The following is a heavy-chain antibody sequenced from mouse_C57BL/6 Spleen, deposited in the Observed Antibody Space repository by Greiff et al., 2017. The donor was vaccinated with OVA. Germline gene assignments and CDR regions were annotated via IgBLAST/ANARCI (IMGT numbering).Heavy chain of an antibody. V-gene: IGHV2-2*01. CDR2: IWSGGST. J-gene: IGHJ2*01. Sequence: QVQLQQSGPGLVQPSQSLSITCTVSGFSLTSYGVHWVRQSPGKGLEWLGVIWSGGSTDYNAAFISRLSISKDNSKSQVFFKMNSLQADDTAIYYCARNGDADYFDYWGQGTTLTVSS. D-gene: IGHD3-3*01. CDR1: GFSLTSYG. CDR3: ARNGDADYFDY.